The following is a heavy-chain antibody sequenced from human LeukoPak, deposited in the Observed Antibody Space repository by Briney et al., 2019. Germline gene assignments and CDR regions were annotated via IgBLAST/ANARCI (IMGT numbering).Heavy chain of an antibody. V-gene: IGHV3-30*02. J-gene: IGHJ5*02. CDR3: AKESSPRQLSWFDP. D-gene: IGHD6-13*01. CDR2: IQNDGITR. Sequence: SGGSLRLSCAASGFTINGYGMHWVRQASGKGLEWVTFIQNDGITRYYADSVKGRFTVSRDDSKNTVYLQMNSLRAEDTALYYCAKESSPRQLSWFDPWGQGTLVTVSS. CDR1: GFTINGYG.